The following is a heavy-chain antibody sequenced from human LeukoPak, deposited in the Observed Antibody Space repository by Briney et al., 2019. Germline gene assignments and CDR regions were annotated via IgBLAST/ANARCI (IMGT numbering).Heavy chain of an antibody. V-gene: IGHV4-59*12. CDR3: ARDLGGAVAGYFDY. J-gene: IGHJ4*02. CDR2: IYYSGST. CDR1: GGSISSYY. D-gene: IGHD6-19*01. Sequence: SETLSLTCTVSGGSISSYYWSWIRQPPGKGLEWIGYIYYSGSTNYNPSLKSRVTISVDTSKNQFSLKLSSVTAADTAVYYCARDLGGAVAGYFDYWGQGTLVTVSS.